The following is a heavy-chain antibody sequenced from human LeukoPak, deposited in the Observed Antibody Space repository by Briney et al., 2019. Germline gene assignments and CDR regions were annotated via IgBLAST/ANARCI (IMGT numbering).Heavy chain of an antibody. Sequence: GASVKVSCKASGGTFSSYAISWVRQAPGQGLEWMGWINPNSGGTNYAQKFQGRVTMTRDTSISTAYMELSRLRSDDTAVYYCARDYYDSSGYSLDYWGQGTLVTVSS. CDR2: INPNSGGT. CDR3: ARDYYDSSGYSLDY. V-gene: IGHV1-2*02. CDR1: GGTFSSYA. D-gene: IGHD3-22*01. J-gene: IGHJ4*02.